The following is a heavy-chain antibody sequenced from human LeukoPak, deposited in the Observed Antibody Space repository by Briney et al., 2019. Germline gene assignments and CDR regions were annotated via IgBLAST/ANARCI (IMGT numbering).Heavy chain of an antibody. D-gene: IGHD3-22*01. CDR1: GFSFTNYW. V-gene: IGHV5-51*01. CDR3: ARHYISGDSSGYYRQLDY. CDR2: IYPGDSNT. Sequence: GESLKISRKGSGFSFTNYWIGWVRQMPGKGLEWMGIIYPGDSNTKYSPSFQGQVTISVDKSISTAYLQWSSLKASDTAMYYCARHYISGDSSGYYRQLDYWGQGTLVTVSS. J-gene: IGHJ4*02.